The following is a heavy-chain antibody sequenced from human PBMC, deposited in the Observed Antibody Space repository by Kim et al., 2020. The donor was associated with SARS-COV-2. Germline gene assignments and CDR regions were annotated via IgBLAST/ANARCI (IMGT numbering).Heavy chain of an antibody. Sequence: LSLTCVASGFTFSDHWMTWVRQAPGKGLEWVATIKQDGSEKFYVDSVKGRFIISRDNGKNSMYLQMNSVRAEDTAVYYCARVDPPGWELSSWGGQGTLVTVSS. CDR3: ARVDPPGWELSSW. CDR1: GFTFSDHW. CDR2: IKQDGSEK. J-gene: IGHJ4*02. V-gene: IGHV3-7*01. D-gene: IGHD3-10*01.